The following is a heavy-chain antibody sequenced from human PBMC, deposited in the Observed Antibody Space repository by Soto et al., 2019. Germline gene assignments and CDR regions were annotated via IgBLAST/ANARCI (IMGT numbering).Heavy chain of an antibody. CDR2: ISGGGDTI. V-gene: IGHV3-11*01. CDR3: TRGPESDY. D-gene: IGHD3-10*01. CDR1: GFTFSDYY. Sequence: GGSLRLSCAASGFTFSDYYMNWIRQAPGKGLEWFSYISGGGDTIYYADSVKGRFTISRDNAKNSLYLQMNSLRAEDTAVYYCTRGPESDYWGQGTLVTVSS. J-gene: IGHJ4*02.